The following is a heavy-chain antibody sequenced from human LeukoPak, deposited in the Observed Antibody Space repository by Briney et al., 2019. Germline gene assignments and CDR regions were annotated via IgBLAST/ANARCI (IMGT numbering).Heavy chain of an antibody. CDR1: GGTFSSYA. Sequence: VASVKVSCKASGGTFSSYAISWVRQAPGQGLEWMGGIIPIFGTANYAQKFQGRVTITADESTSTAYMELSSLRSEDTAVYYCARVAYYDSSGAMSYWGQGTMVTVSS. D-gene: IGHD3-22*01. J-gene: IGHJ4*02. CDR3: ARVAYYDSSGAMSY. CDR2: IIPIFGTA. V-gene: IGHV1-69*13.